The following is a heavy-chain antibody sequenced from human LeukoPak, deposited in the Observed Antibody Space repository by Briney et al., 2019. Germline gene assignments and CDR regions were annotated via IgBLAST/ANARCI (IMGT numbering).Heavy chain of an antibody. CDR3: ARLTGYRIESAFDI. D-gene: IGHD3-9*01. V-gene: IGHV4-59*01. CDR2: IYYSGST. Sequence: RTSETLSLTCTVSGGSISSYYWSWIRQPPGKGLEWIGYIYYSGSTNYSPSLKSQVTISVDTSKNQFSLKLSSVTAADTAVYYCARLTGYRIESAFDIWGQGTMVTVSS. CDR1: GGSISSYY. J-gene: IGHJ3*02.